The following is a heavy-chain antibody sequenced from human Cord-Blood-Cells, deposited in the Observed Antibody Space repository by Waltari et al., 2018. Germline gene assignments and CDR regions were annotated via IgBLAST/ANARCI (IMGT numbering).Heavy chain of an antibody. CDR3: ARDIQQLVKGFFDY. D-gene: IGHD6-13*01. CDR2: IYHSGST. Sequence: QVQLQESGPGLVKPSETLSLTCAVSGYSISSGYYWGWIRQPPGKGLEWIGSIYHSGSTYYNPSLKSRVTISVDTSKNQFSLKLSCVTAADTAVYYCARDIQQLVKGFFDYWGQGTLVTVSS. CDR1: GYSISSGYY. V-gene: IGHV4-38-2*02. J-gene: IGHJ4*02.